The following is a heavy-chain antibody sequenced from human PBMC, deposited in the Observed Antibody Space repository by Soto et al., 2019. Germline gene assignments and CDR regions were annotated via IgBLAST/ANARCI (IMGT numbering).Heavy chain of an antibody. Sequence: GESLKISCQVSGYIFKNYWITWLRQLPGKGLEWMGRIEVTDAYTDYSPSFLGQVTISADKSINTAYLQWSSLKASDTAMYYCARQGNGAEGFDFWGQGALVTVSS. J-gene: IGHJ4*02. CDR2: IEVTDAYT. CDR3: ARQGNGAEGFDF. CDR1: GYIFKNYW. V-gene: IGHV5-10-1*04. D-gene: IGHD4-17*01.